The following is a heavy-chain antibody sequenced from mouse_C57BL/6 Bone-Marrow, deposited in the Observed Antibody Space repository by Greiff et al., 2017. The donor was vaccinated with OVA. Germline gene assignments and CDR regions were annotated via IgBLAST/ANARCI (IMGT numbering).Heavy chain of an antibody. CDR3: ASPGNYGY. CDR2: ISGGGGNT. V-gene: IGHV5-9*01. CDR1: GFTFSSYT. J-gene: IGHJ2*01. Sequence: DVMLVESGGGLVKPGGSLKLSCAASGFTFSSYTMSWVRQTPEKRLEWVATISGGGGNTYYPDSVKGRFTISRDNAKNTLYLQMSSLRSEDTALYYCASPGNYGYWGQGTTLTVSS. D-gene: IGHD2-1*01.